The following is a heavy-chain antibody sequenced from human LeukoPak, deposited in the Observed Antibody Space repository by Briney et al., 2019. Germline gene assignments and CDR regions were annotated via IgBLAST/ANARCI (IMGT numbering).Heavy chain of an antibody. CDR1: GYSFTSYW. J-gene: IGHJ4*02. V-gene: IGHV5-51*01. Sequence: GESLKISCKGSGYSFTSYWIGWVRQMPGKGLEWMGIICPGDSDTRYSPSFQGQVTISADKSISTAYLQWSSLKASDTAMYYCAAYYYDSSGYYLQYFDYWGQGTLVTVSS. D-gene: IGHD3-22*01. CDR3: AAYYYDSSGYYLQYFDY. CDR2: ICPGDSDT.